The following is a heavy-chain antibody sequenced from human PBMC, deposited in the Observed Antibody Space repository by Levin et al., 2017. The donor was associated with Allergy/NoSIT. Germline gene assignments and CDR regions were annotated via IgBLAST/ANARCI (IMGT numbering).Heavy chain of an antibody. Sequence: GGSLRLSCAASGFTFSGSAMHWVRQASGKGLEWIGRIRSKAHSYATAYGASMKDRFTISRDDSKNTAYLQVNSLNPEDAAVYYCVRHVDGSSWLDWGQGTLVTVSS. CDR3: VRHVDGSSWLD. CDR2: IRSKAHSYAT. D-gene: IGHD6-13*01. J-gene: IGHJ4*02. V-gene: IGHV3-73*01. CDR1: GFTFSGSA.